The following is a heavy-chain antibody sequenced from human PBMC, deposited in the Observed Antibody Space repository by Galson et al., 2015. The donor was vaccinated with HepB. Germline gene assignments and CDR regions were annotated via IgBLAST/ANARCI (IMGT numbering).Heavy chain of an antibody. D-gene: IGHD4-11*01. Sequence: SLRLSCAASGFTFSSYALHWVRQTPGKGLEWVADISYDGSNEYYADSVKGRFTISRDNSKNTLYLQMNSLRAEDTAVYYCARGMSDYSNYLYFFDYWGQGTLVTVSS. V-gene: IGHV3-30-3*01. CDR3: ARGMSDYSNYLYFFDY. J-gene: IGHJ4*02. CDR2: ISYDGSNE. CDR1: GFTFSSYA.